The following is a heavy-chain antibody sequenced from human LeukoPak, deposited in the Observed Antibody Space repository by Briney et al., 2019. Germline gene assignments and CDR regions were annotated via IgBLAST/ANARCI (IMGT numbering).Heavy chain of an antibody. CDR2: INSDGSFT. J-gene: IGHJ5*02. D-gene: IGHD5-18*01. V-gene: IGHV3-74*01. CDR1: GFTFSNYW. CDR3: ARDWRGSTYGYFDP. Sequence: GGSLSLSCAPSGFTFSNYWMHWVRQAPGKGLVWVSRINSDGSFTSYADSVKGRFTISRDNAKNTLYLQMNSLRAEDTAVYYCARDWRGSTYGYFDPWGQGTLVTVSS.